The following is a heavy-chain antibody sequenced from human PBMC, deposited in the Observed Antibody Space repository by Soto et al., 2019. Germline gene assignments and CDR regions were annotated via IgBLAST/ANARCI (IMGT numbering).Heavy chain of an antibody. D-gene: IGHD2-15*01. CDR1: GFTFSSYV. V-gene: IGHV3-23*01. CDR2: ISGSGGST. J-gene: IGHJ2*01. Sequence: EVQLLESGGGLVQPGGSLRLSCAASGFTFSSYVMSWVRQAPGKGLEWVSAISGSGGSTYYADSVKGRFTISRDNSKNTLYLQMNSLRAEDTAVYYCAKGYCSGGSCPDRDWYFDLWGRGTLVTVSS. CDR3: AKGYCSGGSCPDRDWYFDL.